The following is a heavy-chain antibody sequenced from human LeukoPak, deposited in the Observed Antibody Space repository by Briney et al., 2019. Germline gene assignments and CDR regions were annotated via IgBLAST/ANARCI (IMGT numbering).Heavy chain of an antibody. D-gene: IGHD6-19*01. J-gene: IGHJ4*02. CDR1: GFTFSSYW. Sequence: PGGSLRLSCAASGFTFSSYWMSWVRQAPGKGLEWVANIKQDGSERYYVDSVKGRFTISRDNAKNSLYLQMNSLRAEDTAVYYCARYRLRVAGWGFFDYWGQGTLVTVSS. V-gene: IGHV3-7*01. CDR3: ARYRLRVAGWGFFDY. CDR2: IKQDGSER.